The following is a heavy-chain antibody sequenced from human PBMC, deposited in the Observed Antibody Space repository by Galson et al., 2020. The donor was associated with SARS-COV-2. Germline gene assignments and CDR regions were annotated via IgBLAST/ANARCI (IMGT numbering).Heavy chain of an antibody. V-gene: IGHV4-30-4*07. D-gene: IGHD3-3*01. J-gene: IGHJ6*02. Sequence: SETLSLTCAVSGGSISSGGYSWSWIRQPPGKGLEWIGYIYYSGSTYYNPSLKSRVTISVDTSKNQFSLKLSSVTAADTAVYYCARGEGLYDFWSGYQSRGTGSVDVWGQGTTVTVSS. CDR2: IYYSGST. CDR3: ARGEGLYDFWSGYQSRGTGSVDV. CDR1: GGSISSGGYS.